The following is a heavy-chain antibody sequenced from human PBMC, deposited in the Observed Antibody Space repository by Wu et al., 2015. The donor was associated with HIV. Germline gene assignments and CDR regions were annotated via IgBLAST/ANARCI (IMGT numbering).Heavy chain of an antibody. Sequence: QVHLVQSGAEVKKPGASVKISCKASAYSFTDYYIHWVRQAPGHGLEWVGIINPSSGSTSYAQKFKGRVTMTRDTSTATVYMELSSLRSDDTAIYSCARAGGFCSGTSCLDLWGQGTLVAVSS. D-gene: IGHD2-2*03. CDR1: AYSFTDYY. V-gene: IGHV1-46*01. J-gene: IGHJ5*02. CDR3: ARAGGFCSGTSCLDL. CDR2: INPSSGST.